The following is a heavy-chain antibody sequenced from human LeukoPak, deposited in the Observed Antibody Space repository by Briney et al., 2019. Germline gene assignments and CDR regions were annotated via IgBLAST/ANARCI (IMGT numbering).Heavy chain of an antibody. CDR1: GFTFDDYA. CDR3: ARGPPLFDP. CDR2: ISWNSGSI. V-gene: IGHV3-9*01. Sequence: GGSLRLSCAASGFTFDDYAMPWVRQAPGKGLEWVSGISWNSGSIGYADSVKGRFTISRDNAKNSLYLQMNSLRADDTAVYYCARGPPLFDPWGQGALVTVSS. J-gene: IGHJ5*02.